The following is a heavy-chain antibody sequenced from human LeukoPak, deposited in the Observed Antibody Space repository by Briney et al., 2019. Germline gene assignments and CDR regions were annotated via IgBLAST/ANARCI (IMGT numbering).Heavy chain of an antibody. Sequence: SSETLSLTCAVYGGSFSGYYWSWIRQPPGKGLEWIGEINHSGSTNYNPSLKSRVTISVDTSKNQFSLKLSSVTAADTAVYYCARGDIVGATMVPPAFDYWGQGTLVTVSS. CDR2: INHSGST. J-gene: IGHJ4*02. CDR3: ARGDIVGATMVPPAFDY. CDR1: GGSFSGYY. V-gene: IGHV4-34*01. D-gene: IGHD1-26*01.